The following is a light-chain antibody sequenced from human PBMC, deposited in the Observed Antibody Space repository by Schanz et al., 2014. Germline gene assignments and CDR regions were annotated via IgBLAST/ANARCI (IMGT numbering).Light chain of an antibody. CDR2: DVN. V-gene: IGLV2-8*01. J-gene: IGLJ3*02. CDR1: SSDVGGYNY. Sequence: QSALTQPPSASGSPGQSVTISCTGTSSDVGGYNYVSWYQQHPGKAPKLMIFDVNQRPSGVPDRFSGSKSGNTASLTISGLQAEDEADYYCTSYTSTDTWLFGGGTKLTVL. CDR3: TSYTSTDTWL.